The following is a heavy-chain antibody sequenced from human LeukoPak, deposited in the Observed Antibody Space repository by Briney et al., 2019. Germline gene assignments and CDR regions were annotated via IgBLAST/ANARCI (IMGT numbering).Heavy chain of an antibody. Sequence: PGGSLRLSCAASGFTVSSNYMTWVRQAPGKGLEWVSVVYSGGSTYYAGSVKGRFTISRDNSKNTVYFQMNSLRAEDTAVYYCARGVISGTTPYYYGMDVWGQGTTVTVSS. CDR3: ARGVISGTTPYYYGMDV. CDR2: VYSGGST. CDR1: GFTVSSNY. D-gene: IGHD1-20*01. J-gene: IGHJ6*02. V-gene: IGHV3-53*01.